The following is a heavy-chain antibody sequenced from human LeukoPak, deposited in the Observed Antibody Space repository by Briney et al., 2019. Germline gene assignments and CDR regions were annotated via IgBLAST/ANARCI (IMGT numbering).Heavy chain of an antibody. Sequence: ASVKVSCKASGGTFSSYAIIWVRQAPGQGLEWMGGIIPIFGTANYAQKFQGRVTITTDESTSTAYMELSSLRSEDTAVYYCARAYKPGIAVAGLTYWGQGTLVTVSS. CDR1: GGTFSSYA. J-gene: IGHJ4*02. CDR2: IIPIFGTA. V-gene: IGHV1-69*05. CDR3: ARAYKPGIAVAGLTY. D-gene: IGHD6-19*01.